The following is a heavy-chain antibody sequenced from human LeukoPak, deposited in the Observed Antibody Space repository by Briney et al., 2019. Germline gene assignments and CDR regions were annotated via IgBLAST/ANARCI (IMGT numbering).Heavy chain of an antibody. Sequence: SVKVSCKASGGTFSSYAISWVRQAPGQGLERMGRIIPIFGTANYAQKFQGRVTITADKSTSTAYMELSSLRSEDTAAYYCARGPRKGSYYYMDVWGKGTTVTVSS. CDR2: IIPIFGTA. V-gene: IGHV1-69*06. CDR1: GGTFSSYA. J-gene: IGHJ6*03. CDR3: ARGPRKGSYYYMDV.